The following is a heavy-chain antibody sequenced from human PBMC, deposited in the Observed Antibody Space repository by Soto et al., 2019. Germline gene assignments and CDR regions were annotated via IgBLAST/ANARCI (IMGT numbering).Heavy chain of an antibody. Sequence: QVQLVQSGAEVKKPGASVKVSCKTSGYTFTTYDINWVRQATGQGLEWMGWMNPNSGNTGYAQNFQGRVSITRDTPKNTPPMELTSFISGDSAVYSCASWGQTQESGHNLDYWGQGPLVASSA. V-gene: IGHV1-8*01. J-gene: IGHJ4*02. CDR2: MNPNSGNT. CDR3: ASWGQTQESGHNLDY. D-gene: IGHD3-16*01. CDR1: GYTFTTYD.